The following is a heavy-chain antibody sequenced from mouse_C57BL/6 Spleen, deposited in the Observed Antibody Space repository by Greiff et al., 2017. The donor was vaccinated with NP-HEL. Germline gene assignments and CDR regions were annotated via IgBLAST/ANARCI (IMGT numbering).Heavy chain of an antibody. D-gene: IGHD2-1*01. V-gene: IGHV1-72*01. CDR1: GYTFTSYW. CDR2: IDPDSGGT. CDR3: ARYYYGRGLFDY. Sequence: VQLQQSGAELVKPGASVKLSCKASGYTFTSYWMHWVKQRPGRGLEWIGRIDPDSGGTKYNEKFKYKATLTVDKSSSTAHMQLSSLTSEDSAVYYCARYYYGRGLFDYWGQGTTLTVSS. J-gene: IGHJ2*01.